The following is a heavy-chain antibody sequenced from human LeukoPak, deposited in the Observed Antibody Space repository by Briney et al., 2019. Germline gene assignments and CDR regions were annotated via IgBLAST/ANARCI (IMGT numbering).Heavy chain of an antibody. V-gene: IGHV1-46*01. CDR1: GYTFTSYY. CDR3: ARDGVVAQKAPRYYFDY. Sequence: ASVKVSCKASGYTFTSYYMHWVRQAPGQGLEWMGLINPSGGSTSYAQKFQGRVTMTRDMSTSTVYMELSSLRSDDTAVYYCARDGVVAQKAPRYYFDYWGQGTLVTVSS. CDR2: INPSGGST. D-gene: IGHD2-15*01. J-gene: IGHJ4*02.